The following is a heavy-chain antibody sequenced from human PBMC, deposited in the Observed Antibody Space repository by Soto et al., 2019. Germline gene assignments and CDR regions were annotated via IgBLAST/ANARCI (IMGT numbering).Heavy chain of an antibody. CDR2: LSSDDKT. CDR1: GFIVSGIF. J-gene: IGHJ4*02. Sequence: PGGSLRLSCAASGFIVSGIFMTWVRQVPGKGPEWVSTLSSDDKTYYADSVRGRFTISRGNSKNTLYLQMNSLRAEDTAVYYCAKWGRVRLRSWGQGTLVTVSS. CDR3: AKWGRVRLRS. V-gene: IGHV3-66*01. D-gene: IGHD3-16*01.